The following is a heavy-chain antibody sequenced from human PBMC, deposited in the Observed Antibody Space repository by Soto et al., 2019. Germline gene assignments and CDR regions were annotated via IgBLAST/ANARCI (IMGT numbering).Heavy chain of an antibody. Sequence: GGSLRLSCAASGFTFSSYGMHWVRQAPGKGLEWVAVISYDGSNKYYADSVKGRFTISRDNSKNTLYLQMNSLRDEDTAVYYCAKDPAGSCDPNWFDPWGQGTLVTVSS. J-gene: IGHJ5*02. D-gene: IGHD2-2*01. V-gene: IGHV3-30*18. CDR1: GFTFSSYG. CDR2: ISYDGSNK. CDR3: AKDPAGSCDPNWFDP.